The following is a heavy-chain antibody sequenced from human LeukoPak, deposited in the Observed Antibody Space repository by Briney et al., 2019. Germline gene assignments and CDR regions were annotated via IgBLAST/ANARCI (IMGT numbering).Heavy chain of an antibody. CDR1: GFAVSSYY. Sequence: GESLRPSCAASGFAVSSYYMSWVRQAPGKGLEWVSAIFRDGSTSHADSEKGRFTISRDNSRNTVYLQMNSLRAEDTAVYYCATETWNDWGQGTLVTVSS. V-gene: IGHV3-53*01. J-gene: IGHJ4*02. CDR2: IFRDGST. CDR3: ATETWND. D-gene: IGHD1-1*01.